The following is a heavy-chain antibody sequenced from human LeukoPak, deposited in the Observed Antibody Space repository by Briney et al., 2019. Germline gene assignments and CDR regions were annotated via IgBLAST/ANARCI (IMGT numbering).Heavy chain of an antibody. Sequence: SETLSLTCAVYGGSFSGYYWSWIRQPPGKGLEWIGEINHSGSTNYNPSLKSRVTISVDTSKNQFSLKLSSVTAADTAVYYCARHPYYYGSGSYYSRRYFDYWGQGTLVTVSS. CDR1: GGSFSGYY. D-gene: IGHD3-10*01. J-gene: IGHJ4*02. CDR3: ARHPYYYGSGSYYSRRYFDY. V-gene: IGHV4-34*01. CDR2: INHSGST.